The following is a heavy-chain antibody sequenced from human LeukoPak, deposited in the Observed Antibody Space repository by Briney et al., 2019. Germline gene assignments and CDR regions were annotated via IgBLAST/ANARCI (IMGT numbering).Heavy chain of an antibody. J-gene: IGHJ4*02. CDR1: GYTFTSYG. CDR3: ARDQGYGDYVYFDY. CDR2: ISAYNGNT. Sequence: ASVKASCKASGYTFTSYGISRVRQAPGQGLEWMGWISAYNGNTNYAQKLQGRVTMTTDTSTSTAYMELRSLRSDDTAVYYCARDQGYGDYVYFDYWGQGTLVTVSS. V-gene: IGHV1-18*01. D-gene: IGHD4-17*01.